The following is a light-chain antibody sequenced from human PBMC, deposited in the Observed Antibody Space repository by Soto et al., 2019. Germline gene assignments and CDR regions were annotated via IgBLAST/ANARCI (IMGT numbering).Light chain of an antibody. CDR1: SSNIGNNY. Sequence: QSVLTQPPSGSAAPGQKVTISCSGSSSNIGNNYVSWYQQLSGTAPKLLIYENNKRPSGIPDRFSGSKSGTSATLGVTGLQTGDEADYYCGTWDSSLSAGGVFGTGTKVTVL. CDR2: ENN. V-gene: IGLV1-51*02. J-gene: IGLJ1*01. CDR3: GTWDSSLSAGGV.